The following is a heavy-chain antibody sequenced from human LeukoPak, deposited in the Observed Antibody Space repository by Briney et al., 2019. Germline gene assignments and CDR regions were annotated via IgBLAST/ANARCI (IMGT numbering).Heavy chain of an antibody. V-gene: IGHV3-48*03. CDR2: ISSSDNTI. J-gene: IGHJ6*02. CDR1: GFTFNSYE. D-gene: IGHD5-12*01. Sequence: GGAPRLSCAASGFTFNSYEKNWVRQAPGEGLEWVSYISSSDNTIYYADSVKGRFTISRDNAKNSLYLQMNSLRAEDTAVYYCAREATYTGTFGMDVWGQGTTVTVSS. CDR3: AREATYTGTFGMDV.